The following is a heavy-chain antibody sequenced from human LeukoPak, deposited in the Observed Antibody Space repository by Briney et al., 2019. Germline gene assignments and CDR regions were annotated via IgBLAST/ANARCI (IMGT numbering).Heavy chain of an antibody. Sequence: SETLSLTCTVSGGSISSSSYYWGWIRQPPGKGLEWIGSIYYSGSTYYNPFLKSRVTISVDTSKHQFSLKLSSVTAADTAVYYCARGASVAAGFDPWGQGTLVTVSS. CDR2: IYYSGST. CDR1: GGSISSSSYY. CDR3: ARGASVAAGFDP. V-gene: IGHV4-39*07. D-gene: IGHD6-13*01. J-gene: IGHJ5*02.